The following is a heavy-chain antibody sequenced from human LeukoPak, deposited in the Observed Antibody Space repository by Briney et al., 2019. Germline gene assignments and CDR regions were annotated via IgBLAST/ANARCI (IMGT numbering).Heavy chain of an antibody. V-gene: IGHV4-39*07. CDR1: GGSISSSSYY. CDR3: ARYHNGYDDY. Sequence: SETVSLTSTVSGGSISSSSYYWGWIRQPPGKGLEWIGSIYYSGRTYYNPSLQSRVTISLDTSRNQFSLKLSSVTAADTAVYYCARYHNGYDDYWGQGALVTVSS. J-gene: IGHJ4*02. CDR2: IYYSGRT. D-gene: IGHD5-12*01.